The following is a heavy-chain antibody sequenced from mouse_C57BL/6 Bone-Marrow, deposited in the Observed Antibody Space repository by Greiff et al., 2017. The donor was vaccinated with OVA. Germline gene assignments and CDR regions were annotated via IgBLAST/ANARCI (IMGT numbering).Heavy chain of an antibody. Sequence: DVMLVESGGGLVKPGGSLKLSCAASGFTFSDYGMHWVRQAPEKGLEWVAYISRGSSTIYYADTVKGRFTISRDNAKNTLFLQMTSLRSEDTAMYYCARTVVADYWGQGTTLTVSS. CDR1: GFTFSDYG. V-gene: IGHV5-17*01. D-gene: IGHD1-1*01. J-gene: IGHJ2*01. CDR3: ARTVVADY. CDR2: ISRGSSTI.